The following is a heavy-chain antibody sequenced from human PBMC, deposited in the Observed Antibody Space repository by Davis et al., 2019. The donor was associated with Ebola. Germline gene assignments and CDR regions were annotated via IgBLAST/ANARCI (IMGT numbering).Heavy chain of an antibody. Sequence: PSETLSLTCAVYGGSFSGYYWTWIRQPPGEGLEWIGEISHSGSTNYNPPLKSRVTMSVDTSKNQFSLKLNSVTAADTALYYCARERYDSSGYHGGVDYWGQGTLVTVSS. CDR1: GGSFSGYY. CDR3: ARERYDSSGYHGGVDY. V-gene: IGHV4-34*01. D-gene: IGHD3-22*01. CDR2: ISHSGST. J-gene: IGHJ4*02.